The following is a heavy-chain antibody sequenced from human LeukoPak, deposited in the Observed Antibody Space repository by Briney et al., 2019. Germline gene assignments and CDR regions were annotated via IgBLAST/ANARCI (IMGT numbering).Heavy chain of an antibody. Sequence: GGSLRLSCAASGFTFSSYGMHWVRQAPGKGLEWVAFIRYDGSNKYYADSVKGRFTISRDNSKNTLYLQMNSLRAEDTAVYYCAVVPAAIVAFDIWGQGTMVTVSS. V-gene: IGHV3-30*02. CDR3: AVVPAAIVAFDI. CDR1: GFTFSSYG. D-gene: IGHD2-2*02. J-gene: IGHJ3*02. CDR2: IRYDGSNK.